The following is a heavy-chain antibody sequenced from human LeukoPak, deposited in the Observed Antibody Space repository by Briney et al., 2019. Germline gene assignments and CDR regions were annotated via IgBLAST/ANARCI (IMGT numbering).Heavy chain of an antibody. J-gene: IGHJ4*02. V-gene: IGHV3-48*01. CDR1: GFTFNKYN. CDR3: ARDFNGDYAY. D-gene: IGHD4-17*01. CDR2: ISSSSSTI. Sequence: PGGSLRLSCAGSGFTFNKYNMNWVRQAPGKGLEWVSYISSSSSTIYYADSVKGRFTISRDNAKNSLYLQMNSLRAEDTAMYYCARDFNGDYAYWGQGTLVTVPS.